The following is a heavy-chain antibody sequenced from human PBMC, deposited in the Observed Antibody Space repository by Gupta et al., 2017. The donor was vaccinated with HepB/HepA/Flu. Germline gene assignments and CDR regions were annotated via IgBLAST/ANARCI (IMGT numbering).Heavy chain of an antibody. D-gene: IGHD3-9*01. CDR3: ARHWVNIGNRDGLNYYYGRKV. V-gene: IGHV4-39*01. J-gene: IGHJ6*02. CDR1: GGSISSSSYY. CDR2: IYYSGST. Sequence: QLQLQESGPGLVKPSETLSLTCTVAGGSISSSSYYWGWIRQPPGKGLGWMGSIYYSGSTYSNPSLKGGFTLPVNTPNTQSSLKLASVTAAETVCYYCARHWVNIGNRDGLNYYYGRKVWGQGPTVTVSS.